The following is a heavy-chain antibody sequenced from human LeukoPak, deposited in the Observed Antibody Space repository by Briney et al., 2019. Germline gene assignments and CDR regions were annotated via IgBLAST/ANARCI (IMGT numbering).Heavy chain of an antibody. CDR1: GGSISSSFYY. J-gene: IGHJ3*02. CDR3: ARGAEYMWAFDI. Sequence: SETLSLTCTVSGGSISSSFYYWVWIRQPPGKGLEWIGSINHSGSTYYHPSLKRRATISVDTSKSQFSLKLSSVTAADTAVYYCARGAEYMWAFDIWGQGTVATVSS. D-gene: IGHD1-14*01. V-gene: IGHV4-39*01. CDR2: INHSGST.